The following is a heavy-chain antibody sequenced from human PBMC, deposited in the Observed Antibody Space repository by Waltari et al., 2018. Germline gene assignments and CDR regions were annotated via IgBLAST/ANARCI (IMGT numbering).Heavy chain of an antibody. D-gene: IGHD3-22*01. Sequence: QVQLVQSGAEVKKPGASVKVSCKASGYTFTGYYMHWVRQAPGKGLEWMGRINPNSGGTNYAQKFQGRVTMTRDTSISTAYMELSRLRSDDTAVYYCAREIDDSSGYYDPRYFQHWGQGTLVTVSS. V-gene: IGHV1-2*06. CDR2: INPNSGGT. J-gene: IGHJ1*01. CDR1: GYTFTGYY. CDR3: AREIDDSSGYYDPRYFQH.